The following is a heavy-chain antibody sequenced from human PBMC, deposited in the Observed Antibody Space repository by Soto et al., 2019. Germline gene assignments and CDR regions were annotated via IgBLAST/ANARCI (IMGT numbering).Heavy chain of an antibody. CDR3: ARLRMTTVTYFDY. Sequence: ASVKVSCKASGGTFSSYAISWVRQAPGQGLEWMGGIIPIFGTANYAQKFQGRVTITADKSTSTAYMELSSLRSEDTAVYYCARLRMTTVTYFDYWGQGTLVTVSS. V-gene: IGHV1-69*06. CDR1: GGTFSSYA. CDR2: IIPIFGTA. D-gene: IGHD4-17*01. J-gene: IGHJ4*02.